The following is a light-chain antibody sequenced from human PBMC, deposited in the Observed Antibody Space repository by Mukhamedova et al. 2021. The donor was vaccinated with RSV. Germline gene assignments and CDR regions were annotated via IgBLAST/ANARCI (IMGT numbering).Light chain of an antibody. Sequence: WYQRRVHGKAPKLLIYKASRLESGVPSRFSGSGSGTEFTLTISSLQPDDFATYYSQQYNSYQTFGQGTKVEIK. J-gene: IGKJ1*01. V-gene: IGKV1-5*03. CDR2: KAS. CDR3: QQYNSYQT.